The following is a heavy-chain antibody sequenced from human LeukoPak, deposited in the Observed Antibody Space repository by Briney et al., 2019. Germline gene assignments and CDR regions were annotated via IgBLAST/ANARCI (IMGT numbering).Heavy chain of an antibody. D-gene: IGHD5-18*01. J-gene: IGHJ4*02. CDR1: GGSISSYY. Sequence: SETLSLTCTVSGGSISSYYWSWIRQHPGKGLEWIGYIYYSGSTYYNPSLKSRVTISVDTSKNQFSLKLSSVTAADTAVYYCARANVPDTAMVDYWGQGTLVTVSS. V-gene: IGHV4-59*06. CDR3: ARANVPDTAMVDY. CDR2: IYYSGST.